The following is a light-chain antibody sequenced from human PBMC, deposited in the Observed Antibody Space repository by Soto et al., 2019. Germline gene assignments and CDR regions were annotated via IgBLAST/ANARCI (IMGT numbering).Light chain of an antibody. Sequence: ALTQPASVSGSPGQSITISCTGTSSDVGAYNYVSWYQQHPGKAPKLMISEVSNRPSGVSNRFSGSKSGNTASLTISGLQAEDEADYHCCSYTTTSTWVFGGGTKLTVL. V-gene: IGLV2-14*01. CDR2: EVS. J-gene: IGLJ3*02. CDR3: CSYTTTSTWV. CDR1: SSDVGAYNY.